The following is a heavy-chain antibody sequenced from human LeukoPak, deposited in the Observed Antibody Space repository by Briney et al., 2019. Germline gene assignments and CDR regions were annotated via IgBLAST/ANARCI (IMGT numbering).Heavy chain of an antibody. J-gene: IGHJ3*02. CDR2: ISSSGSTI. D-gene: IGHD3-22*01. V-gene: IGHV3-48*04. CDR3: AREFITPLEGMDAFDI. Sequence: PGGSLRLSCAGSGFSFNTYRMNWIRQAPGKGLEWISYISSSGSTIYYADSVKGRFTISRDNAKNSLYLQMNSLRAEDTAVYYCAREFITPLEGMDAFDIWGQGTMVTVSS. CDR1: GFSFNTYR.